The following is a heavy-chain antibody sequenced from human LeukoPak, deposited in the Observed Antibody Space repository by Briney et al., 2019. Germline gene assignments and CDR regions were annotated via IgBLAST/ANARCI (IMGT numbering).Heavy chain of an antibody. CDR2: ISAYNGHT. J-gene: IGHJ4*02. CDR1: GYTFTGYY. Sequence: ASVKVSCKASGYTFTGYYMHWVRQAPGQGLEWMGWISAYNGHTNYAQKVQGRVTMTTDTSTSTAYMELRSLRSDDTAVYYCARDKGWPNSGGYHPFDYWGQGTLVTVSS. D-gene: IGHD6-19*01. V-gene: IGHV1-18*04. CDR3: ARDKGWPNSGGYHPFDY.